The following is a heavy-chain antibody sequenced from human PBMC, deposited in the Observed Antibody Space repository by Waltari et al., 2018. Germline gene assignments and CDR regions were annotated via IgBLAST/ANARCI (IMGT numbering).Heavy chain of an antibody. Sequence: QVQLVQSGAEVKKPGASVKVSCKASGYTFTSYDINWVRQATGQGLEWMGWMNPNLGKTGYAQKFQGRVTMTWNTSIRTAYMELSSLRSEDTAIYYCARVVPGPYIRFDPWGQGTLVTVSS. D-gene: IGHD2-8*01. CDR3: ARVVPGPYIRFDP. J-gene: IGHJ5*02. CDR1: GYTFTSYD. V-gene: IGHV1-8*01. CDR2: MNPNLGKT.